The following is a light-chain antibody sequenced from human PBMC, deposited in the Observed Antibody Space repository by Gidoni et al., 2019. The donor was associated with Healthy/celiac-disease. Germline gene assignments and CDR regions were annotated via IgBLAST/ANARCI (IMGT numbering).Light chain of an antibody. J-gene: IGKJ1*01. CDR3: QQYNNWPPWT. CDR1: KSVSSN. Sequence: EIVMTQSPATLSVSPGERATLSCRASKSVSSNLAWYQQKPGQAPRLLIYGASTRATGIPAMFSGSGSGTDFTLTISSLQSEDFAVYYCQQYNNWPPWTFGQGTKVEIK. CDR2: GAS. V-gene: IGKV3-15*01.